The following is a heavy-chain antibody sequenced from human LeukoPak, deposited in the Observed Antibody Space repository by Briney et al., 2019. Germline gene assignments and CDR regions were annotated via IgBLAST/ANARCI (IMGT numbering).Heavy chain of an antibody. V-gene: IGHV3-9*01. J-gene: IGHJ4*02. CDR2: ITWNSGII. CDR1: GFTFDDYA. Sequence: GRSLRLSCAGSGFTFDDYAMHWVRQAPGKSLEWVSGITWNSGIIGYADSVRGRFTISRDNAENSLFLQMNSLRAEDTALYYCARHRGPTWDSSSFEYWGQGTLVTVSS. CDR3: ARHRGPTWDSSSFEY. D-gene: IGHD1-26*01.